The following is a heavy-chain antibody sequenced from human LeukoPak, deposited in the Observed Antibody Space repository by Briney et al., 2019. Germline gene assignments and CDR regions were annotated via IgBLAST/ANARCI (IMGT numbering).Heavy chain of an antibody. J-gene: IGHJ6*03. CDR2: IKQDGSEK. CDR1: GFTFSSYW. CDR3: ARGYCSSTSCYADYYYYYMDV. V-gene: IGHV3-7*01. D-gene: IGHD2-2*01. Sequence: PGGSLRLSCAASGFTFSSYWMSWVRQAPGKGLEWVANIKQDGSEKYYVDSVKGRFTISRDNAKNSLYLQMNSLRAEDTAVYYCARGYCSSTSCYADYYYYYMDVWGKGTTVTISS.